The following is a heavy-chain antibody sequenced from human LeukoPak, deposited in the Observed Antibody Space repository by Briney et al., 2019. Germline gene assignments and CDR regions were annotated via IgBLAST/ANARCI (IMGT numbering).Heavy chain of an antibody. Sequence: GGSLRLSCATSGFTFSNAWMNWVRQAPGKGLEWVGRIRSNSDGGTIDYAAPVKGRFTLSRDDSKTTLYLQMNSLQTEDTAVYYCATDFYDSTWGQGTLVTVSS. CDR1: GFTFSNAW. CDR2: IRSNSDGGTI. V-gene: IGHV3-15*07. D-gene: IGHD3-22*01. CDR3: ATDFYDST. J-gene: IGHJ5*02.